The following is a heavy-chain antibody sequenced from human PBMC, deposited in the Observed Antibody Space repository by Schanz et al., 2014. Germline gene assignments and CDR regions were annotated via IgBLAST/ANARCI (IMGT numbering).Heavy chain of an antibody. CDR2: ISDSGDTA. V-gene: IGHV3-23*04. Sequence: EVQLVESGGGLVQPGGSLRLSCAASGFTFRGYAMSWVRQAPGKGLEWVSLISDSGDTAYYADSVKGRFTISSDNSKSTLYLQMSSLRAEDTAVYYCAKSQGSSFDSWGQGTLVTVSS. CDR1: GFTFRGYA. CDR3: AKSQGSSFDS. J-gene: IGHJ4*02. D-gene: IGHD6-13*01.